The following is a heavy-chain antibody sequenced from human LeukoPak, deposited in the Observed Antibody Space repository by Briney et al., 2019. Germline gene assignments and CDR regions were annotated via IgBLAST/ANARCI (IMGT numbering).Heavy chain of an antibody. V-gene: IGHV1-2*02. CDR1: GYTFTGYY. CDR2: INPNSGGT. CDR3: AREPSHPGIAVAGTNWFDP. D-gene: IGHD6-19*01. J-gene: IGHJ5*02. Sequence: ASVKVSCKASGYTFTGYYMHWVRQAPGQGLEWMGWINPNSGGTNYAQKFQGRVTMTRDTSISTAYMELSRLRSDDTAEYYCAREPSHPGIAVAGTNWFDPWGQGTLVTVSS.